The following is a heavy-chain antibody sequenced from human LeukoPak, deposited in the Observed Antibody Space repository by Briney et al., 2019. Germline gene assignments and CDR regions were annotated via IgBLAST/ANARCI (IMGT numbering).Heavy chain of an antibody. CDR1: GFTFSSYG. J-gene: IGHJ6*02. V-gene: IGHV3-30*18. Sequence: GGSLRLSCAASGFTFSSYGIHWVRQAPGKGLEWVAVISYVGSNKYYADSVKGRFTISRDNSQNTLYLQMNSLRAEDTAVYYCAKDLISGTTNYYYGMDVWGQGTTVTVSS. CDR3: AKDLISGTTNYYYGMDV. CDR2: ISYVGSNK. D-gene: IGHD1-20*01.